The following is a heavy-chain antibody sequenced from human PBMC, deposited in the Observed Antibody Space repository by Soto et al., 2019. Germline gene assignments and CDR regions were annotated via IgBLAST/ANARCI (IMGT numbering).Heavy chain of an antibody. Sequence: QVQLQESGPGLVKPSQTLSLTCTVSGTTISSGDHYWRWIRQAPGKGLEWIGYMYSTGKTYYNTALQSRVSVSVDTSKYQCSLKMTSVTAADTAMCCCDRVYGRGDYVDFWGRGTLVSVSS. CDR3: DRVYGRGDYVDF. V-gene: IGHV4-30-4*01. CDR1: GTTISSGDHY. J-gene: IGHJ4*02. D-gene: IGHD1-26*01. CDR2: MYSTGKT.